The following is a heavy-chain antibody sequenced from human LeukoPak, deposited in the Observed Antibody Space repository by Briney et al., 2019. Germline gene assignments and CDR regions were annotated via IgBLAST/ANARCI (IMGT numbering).Heavy chain of an antibody. CDR2: MSYRGTT. Sequence: SETLSLTCTVSGGSISSTTYYWGWIRQPPGKGLGWIGSMSYRGTTYYNPSLKSRVTISVDTSKNQFSLKLSSVTAADTAMYYCARVRRDIVATIPPYFDYWGQGTLVTVSS. J-gene: IGHJ4*02. D-gene: IGHD5-12*01. V-gene: IGHV4-39*07. CDR1: GGSISSTTYY. CDR3: ARVRRDIVATIPPYFDY.